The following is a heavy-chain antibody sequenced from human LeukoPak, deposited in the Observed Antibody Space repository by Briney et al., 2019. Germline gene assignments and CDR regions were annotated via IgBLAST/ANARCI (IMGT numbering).Heavy chain of an antibody. CDR2: INHSGST. Sequence: SETLSLTCAVYGGSFSGYYWSWIRQPPGKGLEWIGEINHSGSTNYNPSLKSRVTISVDTSKNQFSLKLSSVTAADTAVYYCARGKEEVPAANNWFDPWGQGTLVTVSS. J-gene: IGHJ5*02. CDR3: ARGKEEVPAANNWFDP. CDR1: GGSFSGYY. V-gene: IGHV4-34*01. D-gene: IGHD2-2*01.